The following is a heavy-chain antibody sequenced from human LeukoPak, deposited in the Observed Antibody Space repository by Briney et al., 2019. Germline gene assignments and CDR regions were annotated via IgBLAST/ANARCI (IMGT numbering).Heavy chain of an antibody. CDR2: FFQSEKS. CDR3: ARVLPVPYLLDS. V-gene: IGHV4-34*12. J-gene: IGHJ4*02. D-gene: IGHD2/OR15-2a*01. CDR1: GGSFSTYY. Sequence: SETLSLTYAVYGGSFSTYYWAWFRQSPGKGLEWIATFFQSEKSFYNASLKSRVIMSLDTSKSQLSLNLTSVTAADTAVYYCARVLPVPYLLDSWGQGTHVTVSS.